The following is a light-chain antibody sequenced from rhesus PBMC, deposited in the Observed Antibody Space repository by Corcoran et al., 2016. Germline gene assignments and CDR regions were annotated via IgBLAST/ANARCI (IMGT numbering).Light chain of an antibody. CDR3: CSYTTTNTYV. Sequence: QSAPTQPPSVSGSPGQSVAISCDGTTGDVGTYNYVSWYQQHPGRAPKLMIYEVSKRPSGVSDRFSGSKSGNTASLTISGLQAEDEADYYCCSYTTTNTYVFGSGTKLTVL. CDR2: EVS. V-gene: IGLV2S7*01. J-gene: IGLJ6*01. CDR1: TGDVGTYNY.